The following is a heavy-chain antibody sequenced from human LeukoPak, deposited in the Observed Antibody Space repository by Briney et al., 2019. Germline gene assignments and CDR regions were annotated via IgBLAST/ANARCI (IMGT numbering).Heavy chain of an antibody. CDR3: ASGSRSYYYYYMDV. Sequence: SETLSLTCTVSDGSISSYYWSWIRQPAGKGLDLIGRIYTSGSTNYNPSLKSRVTMSVDTSKNQFSLKLSSVTAADTAVYYCASGSRSYYYYYMDVWGKGTTVTVSS. V-gene: IGHV4-4*07. CDR1: DGSISSYY. J-gene: IGHJ6*03. D-gene: IGHD6-13*01. CDR2: IYTSGST.